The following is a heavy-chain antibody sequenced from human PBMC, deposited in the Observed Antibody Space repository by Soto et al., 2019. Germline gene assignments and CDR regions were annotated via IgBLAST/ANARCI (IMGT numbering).Heavy chain of an antibody. CDR2: ISAYNGNT. Sequence: ASVKVSCKASGYTFTSYGISWVRQAPGQGLEWMGWISAYNGNTNYAQKLQGRVTMTTDTSTSTAYMELRSLRSDDTAMYYCARAGGRLLWFGELTEDTLYYGMDVWGQGTTVTVSS. CDR1: GYTFTSYG. J-gene: IGHJ6*02. V-gene: IGHV1-18*01. CDR3: ARAGGRLLWFGELTEDTLYYGMDV. D-gene: IGHD3-10*01.